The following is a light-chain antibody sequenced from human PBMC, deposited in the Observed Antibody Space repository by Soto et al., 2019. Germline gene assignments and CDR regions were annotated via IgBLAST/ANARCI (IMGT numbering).Light chain of an antibody. CDR2: AAS. CDR3: QKYSSVPV. Sequence: DIQMTQSPTSLSASVGDRVTITCRASQGIRNFVAWYQQKPGKAPKLLIYAASTLQSGVPCRFSGSGSGTDFTLTINSLQPEDVATYSCQKYSSVPVFGPGTKVELK. CDR1: QGIRNF. J-gene: IGKJ3*01. V-gene: IGKV1-27*01.